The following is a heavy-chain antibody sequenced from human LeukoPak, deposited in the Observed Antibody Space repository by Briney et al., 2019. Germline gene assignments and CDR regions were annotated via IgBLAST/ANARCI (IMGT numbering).Heavy chain of an antibody. CDR3: ARASINWNYVQSYYYYGMDV. D-gene: IGHD1-7*01. V-gene: IGHV5-51*01. CDR2: IYPGDSDT. Sequence: GESLKISCKGSGYSFTSYWIGWVRQMPGKGLEWMGIIYPGDSDTRYSPSFQGQVTISADKSISTAYLQWSSLKASDTAMYYRARASINWNYVQSYYYYGMDVWGQGTTVTVSS. CDR1: GYSFTSYW. J-gene: IGHJ6*02.